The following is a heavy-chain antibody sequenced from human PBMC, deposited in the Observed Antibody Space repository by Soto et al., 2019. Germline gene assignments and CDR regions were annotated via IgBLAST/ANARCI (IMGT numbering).Heavy chain of an antibody. CDR2: IWYDGSNK. CDR1: GFTFNSYG. D-gene: IGHD3-9*01. CDR3: ARDIADLRYFDWFTSWTLDY. J-gene: IGHJ4*02. V-gene: IGHV3-33*01. Sequence: GGSLRLSCAASGFTFNSYGMHWVRQAPGKGLEWVAVIWYDGSNKYYADSVKGRFTISRDNSKNTLYLQMNSLRAEDTAVYYCARDIADLRYFDWFTSWTLDYWGQGTLVTISS.